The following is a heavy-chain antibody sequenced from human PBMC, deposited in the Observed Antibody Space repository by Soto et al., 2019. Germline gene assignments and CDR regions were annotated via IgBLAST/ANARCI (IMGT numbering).Heavy chain of an antibody. V-gene: IGHV1-69*01. D-gene: IGHD2-2*01. J-gene: IGHJ4*02. CDR2: IIPIFGTA. CDR3: AREGQAAAAPGGLDY. CDR1: GGTFSSYA. Sequence: QVQLVQSGAEVKKPGSSVKVSCKASGGTFSSYAISWVRQAPGQGLEWMGGIIPIFGTANYAQKFQGRVKITADESTSTAHMEVGSAGSEGTAVYYCAREGQAAAAPGGLDYGGQGTLVAVSS.